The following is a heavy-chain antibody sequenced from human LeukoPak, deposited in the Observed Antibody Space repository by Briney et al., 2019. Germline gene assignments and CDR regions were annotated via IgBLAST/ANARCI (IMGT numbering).Heavy chain of an antibody. CDR3: ARVNLRGSNYNWFDP. CDR2: ITPVIETA. Sequence: ASVKVSCKTSGGTFLSHTFSWVRQAPGHGLEWIGKITPVIETAKYAQTFQGRLSIYTDKDTTTVYMDLSGLRPDDTAAYYCARVNLRGSNYNWFDPWGQGTRVIVSS. V-gene: IGHV1-69*08. CDR1: GGTFLSHT. D-gene: IGHD3-10*01. J-gene: IGHJ5*02.